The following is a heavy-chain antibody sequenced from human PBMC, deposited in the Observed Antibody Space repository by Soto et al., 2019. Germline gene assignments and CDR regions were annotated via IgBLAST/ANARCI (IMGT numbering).Heavy chain of an antibody. Sequence: PSETLSLTCTVSGGSISSYYWSWIRQPPGKGLEWIGYIYYSGSTNYNPSLKSRVTISVDTSKNQFSLKLSSVTAADTAVYYCARPRGLYCSSTSCSRWGWFDPWGQGTLVTVSS. V-gene: IGHV4-59*08. CDR3: ARPRGLYCSSTSCSRWGWFDP. D-gene: IGHD2-2*01. CDR1: GGSISSYY. J-gene: IGHJ5*02. CDR2: IYYSGST.